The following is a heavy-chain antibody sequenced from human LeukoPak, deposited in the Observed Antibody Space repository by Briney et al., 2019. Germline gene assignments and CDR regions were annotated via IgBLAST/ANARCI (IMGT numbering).Heavy chain of an antibody. CDR2: FDPELGET. CDR1: GYTLTEIS. J-gene: IGHJ4*02. Sequence: GASMKVSCKVSGYTLTEISMHWVRQAPGKGLEWMGGFDPELGETVYAQKFQGRVTMTEDTSTDKAFMELRSLRSEDTAVYYCATVVGTYYGESYFDFWGQGTLVTVSS. CDR3: ATVVGTYYGESYFDF. D-gene: IGHD1-26*01. V-gene: IGHV1-24*01.